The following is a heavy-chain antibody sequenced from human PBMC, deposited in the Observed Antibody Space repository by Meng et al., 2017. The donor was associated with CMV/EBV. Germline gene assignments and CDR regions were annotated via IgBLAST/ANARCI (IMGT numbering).Heavy chain of an antibody. Sequence: SETLSLTCTVSGGSISSYYWSWIRQPPGKGLEWSGYIYYSGSTNYNPSLKSRVTISVDTSKNQFSLKLSSVTAADTAVYYCARLALLSETYYYGSGSYAPPGMDVWGQGTTVTVSS. D-gene: IGHD3-10*01. CDR3: ARLALLSETYYYGSGSYAPPGMDV. CDR1: GGSISSYY. V-gene: IGHV4-59*01. CDR2: IYYSGST. J-gene: IGHJ6*02.